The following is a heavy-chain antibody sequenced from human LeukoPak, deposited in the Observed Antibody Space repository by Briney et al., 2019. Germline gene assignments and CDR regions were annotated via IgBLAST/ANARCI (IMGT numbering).Heavy chain of an antibody. J-gene: IGHJ4*02. CDR2: IRYDGSNK. Sequence: GGSLRLSCAASVFTFSSYGMHWVRQAPGKGLEWVAFIRYDGSNKYYADSVKGRFTISRDNSKNTLYLQMNSLRAEDTAVYYCAKGHIAVAGTGFDYWGQGTLVTVSS. CDR1: VFTFSSYG. V-gene: IGHV3-30*02. CDR3: AKGHIAVAGTGFDY. D-gene: IGHD6-19*01.